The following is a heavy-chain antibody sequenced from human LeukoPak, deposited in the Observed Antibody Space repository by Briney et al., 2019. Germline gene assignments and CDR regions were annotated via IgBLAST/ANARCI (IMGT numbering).Heavy chain of an antibody. V-gene: IGHV3-21*01. CDR3: ARDFEFGSAAGTPN. CDR2: ISSSSSYI. Sequence: GGSLRLSCAASGFTFSSYSMNWVRQAPGKGLEWVSSISSSSSYIYYADSVKGRFTISRDNAKNSLYLQMNSLRAEDTAVYYYARDFEFGSAAGTPNWGQGTLVTVSS. D-gene: IGHD6-13*01. CDR1: GFTFSSYS. J-gene: IGHJ4*02.